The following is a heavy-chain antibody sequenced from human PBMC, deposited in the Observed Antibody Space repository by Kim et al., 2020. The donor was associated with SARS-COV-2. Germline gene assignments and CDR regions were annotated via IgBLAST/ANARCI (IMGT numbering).Heavy chain of an antibody. V-gene: IGHV4-38-2*02. J-gene: IGHJ4*02. Sequence: SETLSLTCTVSGYSISSGYYWGWIRQPPGKGLEWIGSIYHSGSTYYNPSLKSRVTISVDTSKNQFSLKLSSVTAADTAVYYCARVLGNGNRFDYWGQGTLVTVSS. CDR3: ARVLGNGNRFDY. CDR1: GYSISSGYY. D-gene: IGHD1-20*01. CDR2: IYHSGST.